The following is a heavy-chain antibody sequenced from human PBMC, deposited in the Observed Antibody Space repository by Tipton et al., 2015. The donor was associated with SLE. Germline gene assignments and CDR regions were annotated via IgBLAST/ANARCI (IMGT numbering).Heavy chain of an antibody. CDR1: GFTFSSYW. Sequence: SLRLSCAASGFTFSSYWMSWVRQAPGKGLEWVANIKQDGSEKYYVDSVKGRFTISRDNAKNSLYLQMNSLRAEDTAVYYCASPPYYGSGNYRPYWYFDLWGRGTLVTVSS. D-gene: IGHD3-10*01. J-gene: IGHJ2*01. CDR2: IKQDGSEK. V-gene: IGHV3-7*01. CDR3: ASPPYYGSGNYRPYWYFDL.